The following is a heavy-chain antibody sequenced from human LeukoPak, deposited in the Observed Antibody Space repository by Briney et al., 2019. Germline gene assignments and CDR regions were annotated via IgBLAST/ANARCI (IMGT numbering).Heavy chain of an antibody. Sequence: SETLSLTCTVSGGSISSYYWSWIRQPPGKGLEWIGYIYYSGSTNYNPSLKRRVTISVDTSKNQFSLKLSSVTAAESAVYYCARDWVFDYWGQGTLVTVSS. CDR2: IYYSGST. D-gene: IGHD3-16*01. J-gene: IGHJ4*02. CDR3: ARDWVFDY. CDR1: GGSISSYY. V-gene: IGHV4-59*01.